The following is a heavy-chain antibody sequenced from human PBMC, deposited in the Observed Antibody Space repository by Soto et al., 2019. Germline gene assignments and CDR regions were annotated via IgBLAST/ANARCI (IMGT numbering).Heavy chain of an antibody. D-gene: IGHD4-17*01. CDR1: GGSLSSYY. Sequence: SETLSLTCTVYGGSLSSYYWSWIRQPPGKGLEWIGYIYYSGSTNYNPSLQSRVTISVDTSKNQFSLKLSAVTAADTAVYYCARDHGEEEDSAGSGYGMDVWGQGTTVTVSS. CDR2: IYYSGST. J-gene: IGHJ6*02. V-gene: IGHV4-59*01. CDR3: ARDHGEEEDSAGSGYGMDV.